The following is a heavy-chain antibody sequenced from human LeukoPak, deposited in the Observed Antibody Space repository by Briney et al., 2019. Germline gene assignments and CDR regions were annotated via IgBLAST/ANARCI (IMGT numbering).Heavy chain of an antibody. Sequence: GESLKISCKGSGYSFTSYWISWVRQMPGKGLEWMGRIDPSDSYTNYSPSFQGHVTISADKSISTAYLQWGSLKASDTAMYYCARRFYSSSYYFDYWGQGTLVTVSS. D-gene: IGHD6-13*01. CDR3: ARRFYSSSYYFDY. CDR2: IDPSDSYT. J-gene: IGHJ4*02. CDR1: GYSFTSYW. V-gene: IGHV5-10-1*01.